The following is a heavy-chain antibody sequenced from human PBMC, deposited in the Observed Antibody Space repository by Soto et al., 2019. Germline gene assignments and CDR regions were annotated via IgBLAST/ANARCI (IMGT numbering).Heavy chain of an antibody. CDR2: ISGSADST. J-gene: IGHJ6*02. V-gene: IGHV3-23*01. Sequence: EVQLLESGGGFIHPGGSLRLSCAASGFSFSSFAMNWVRQAPGKGLEWVSIISGSADSTFYADSVKGRFTISRDNSKSGLYLQINSLRAEDTAVYYCAKTRGAMIYAISVYGMDVWGQGTTVTVSS. CDR3: AKTRGAMIYAISVYGMDV. D-gene: IGHD2-8*01. CDR1: GFSFSSFA.